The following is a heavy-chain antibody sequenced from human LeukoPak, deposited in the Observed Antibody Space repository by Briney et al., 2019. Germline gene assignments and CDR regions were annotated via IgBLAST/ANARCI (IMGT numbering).Heavy chain of an antibody. CDR2: ISYDGSNK. D-gene: IGHD3-22*01. V-gene: IGHV3-30*18. Sequence: GGSLRLSCAASGFTFSSYGMHWVRQAPGKGLEWVAVISYDGSNKYYADSERGRFTISRDNSKNTLYLQMNSLSAEDTAMYYFAKWRGYDCASSGYYGGFDYWGQGTLVTVSS. J-gene: IGHJ4*02. CDR3: AKWRGYDCASSGYYGGFDY. CDR1: GFTFSSYG.